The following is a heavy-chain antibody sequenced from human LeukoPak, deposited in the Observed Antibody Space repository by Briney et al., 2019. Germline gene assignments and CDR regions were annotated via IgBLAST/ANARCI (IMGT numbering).Heavy chain of an antibody. D-gene: IGHD2-2*01. CDR3: ARDKVCSSTSCYYMDV. J-gene: IGHJ6*03. CDR2: ISSSSSTI. CDR1: GFTFSDYT. V-gene: IGHV3-48*01. Sequence: GGSLRLSCAASGFTFSDYTMNWVRQAPGKGLECVSYISSSSSTIYYADSVKGRFTISRDNAKNSLYLQMNSLRAEDTAVYYCARDKVCSSTSCYYMDVWGKGTPVTVSS.